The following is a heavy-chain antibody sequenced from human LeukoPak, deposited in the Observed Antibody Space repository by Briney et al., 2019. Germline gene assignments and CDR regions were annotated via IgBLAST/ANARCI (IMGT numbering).Heavy chain of an antibody. CDR3: ARGGRRTSNRNTWFDP. CDR1: GGTFSSYA. Sequence: GASVKVSCKASGGTFSSYAINWVRQAPGQGLEWMGGIIPLFGTPNYAQKFQGRVTISTDESTSTVYMELSSLRSEDTAVYYCARGGRRTSNRNTWFDPWGRGTLVTVSS. J-gene: IGHJ5*02. CDR2: IIPLFGTP. V-gene: IGHV1-69*05. D-gene: IGHD4-11*01.